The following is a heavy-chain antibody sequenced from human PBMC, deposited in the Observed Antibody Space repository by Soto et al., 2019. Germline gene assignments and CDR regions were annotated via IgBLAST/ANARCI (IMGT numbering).Heavy chain of an antibody. CDR2: ISAYNGNT. CDR3: ASSVAGNVY. J-gene: IGHJ4*02. CDR1: GYTXTSYG. Sequence: GXSXKVSFKASGYTXTSYGIRWVRQAPGQGLEWMGWISAYNGNTNYAQKLQVRVTMNTGTSTSTAYMELRRLRADDTAVYYCASSVAGNVYWGQGNLVTVSA. V-gene: IGHV1-18*04. D-gene: IGHD6-19*01.